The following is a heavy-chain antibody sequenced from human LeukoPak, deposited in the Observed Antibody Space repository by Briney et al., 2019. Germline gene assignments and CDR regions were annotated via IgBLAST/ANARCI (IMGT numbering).Heavy chain of an antibody. J-gene: IGHJ5*02. CDR1: GFTFSSYS. CDR3: AKGGFSRLENTIFGVRNWFDP. D-gene: IGHD3-3*01. CDR2: ISGSGGST. V-gene: IGHV3-23*01. Sequence: GGSLRLSCAASGFTFSSYSMNWVRQAPGKGLEWVSAISGSGGSTYYADSVKGRFTISRDNSKNTLYLQMNSPRAEDTAVYYCAKGGFSRLENTIFGVRNWFDPWGQGTLVTVSS.